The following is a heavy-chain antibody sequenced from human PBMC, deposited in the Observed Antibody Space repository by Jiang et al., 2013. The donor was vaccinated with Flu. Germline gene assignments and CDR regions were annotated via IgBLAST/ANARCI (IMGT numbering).Heavy chain of an antibody. J-gene: IGHJ4*02. D-gene: IGHD5-12*01. CDR1: GYTFTGYY. CDR3: ARLSGYDLNY. Sequence: SGAEVKKPGASVKVSCKASGYTFTGYYMHWVRQAPGQGLEWMGWINPNSGGTEYAQKFQGRVTMTRDTSISTAYMAVSRLRSDDTAVYYCARLSGYDLNYWGQGTLVTVSS. V-gene: IGHV1-2*02. CDR2: INPNSGGT.